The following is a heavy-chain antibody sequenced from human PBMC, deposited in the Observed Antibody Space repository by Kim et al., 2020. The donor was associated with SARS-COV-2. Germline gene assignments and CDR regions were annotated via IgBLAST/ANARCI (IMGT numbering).Heavy chain of an antibody. J-gene: IGHJ3*02. D-gene: IGHD3-22*01. CDR1: GGSISSGDYY. CDR3: ARVLADQVLGDSSGDAFDI. CDR2: IYYSGST. V-gene: IGHV4-30-4*01. Sequence: SETLSLTCTVSGGSISSGDYYWSWIRQPPGKGLEWIGYIYYSGSTYYNPSLKSRVTISVDTSKNQFSLKLSSVTAADTAVYYCARVLADQVLGDSSGDAFDIWGQGTMVTVSS.